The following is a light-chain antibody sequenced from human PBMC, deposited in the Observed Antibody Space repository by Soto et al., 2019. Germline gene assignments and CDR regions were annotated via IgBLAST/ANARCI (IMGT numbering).Light chain of an antibody. V-gene: IGLV2-23*01. Sequence: QSVLTQPASVSGSPGQSITISCTGTNSDVGTYNLVSWYQQNPGKAPKLLIYEGSKRPSGVSNRFSGSKSGNTASLAISGLQAEDEANYYCCSYAGSSISWVFGGGTQLTVL. CDR3: CSYAGSSISWV. J-gene: IGLJ7*01. CDR2: EGS. CDR1: NSDVGTYNL.